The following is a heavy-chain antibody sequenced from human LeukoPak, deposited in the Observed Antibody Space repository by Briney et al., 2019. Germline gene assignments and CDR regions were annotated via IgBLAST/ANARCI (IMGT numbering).Heavy chain of an antibody. CDR1: GYTFTSYG. CDR3: ARDLEYSNPDYYYYYYYMDV. V-gene: IGHV1-18*01. CDR2: ISAYNGNT. D-gene: IGHD6-6*01. J-gene: IGHJ6*03. Sequence: ASVKVSCKASGYTFTSYGISWVRQAPGQGLEWMGWISAYNGNTNYAQKLQGRVTMTIDTSTSTAYMELRSLRSDDTAVYYCARDLEYSNPDYYYYYYYMDVWGKGTTVTVSS.